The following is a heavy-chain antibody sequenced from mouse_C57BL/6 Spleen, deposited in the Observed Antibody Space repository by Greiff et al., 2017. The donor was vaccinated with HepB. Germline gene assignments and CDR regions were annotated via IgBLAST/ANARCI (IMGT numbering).Heavy chain of an antibody. CDR3: ARSRSTMIRGAMDY. Sequence: EVMLVESGGGLVKPGGSLKLSCAASGFTFSRYAMSWVRQTPEKRLEWVATISDGGSYTYYPDKVKGRFTISRDNAKNNLYLQMSLLKSEDTALYYCARSRSTMIRGAMDYWGQGTSVTVSS. J-gene: IGHJ4*01. CDR1: GFTFSRYA. V-gene: IGHV5-4*03. CDR2: ISDGGSYT. D-gene: IGHD2-4*01.